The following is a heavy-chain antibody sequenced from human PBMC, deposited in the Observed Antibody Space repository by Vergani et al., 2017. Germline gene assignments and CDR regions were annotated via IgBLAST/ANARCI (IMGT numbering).Heavy chain of an antibody. CDR2: IWYDGSNK. CDR3: AKDGTDNPLYYYMDV. Sequence: QVQLVESGGGVVHPGRSLRLSCAASGFTFSSYGMHWVRQAPGKGLEWVAVIWYDGSNKYYADSVKGRFTISRDNSKNTLYLQMNSLRAEDTAVYYCAKDGTDNPLYYYMDVWGKGTTVTVSS. CDR1: GFTFSSYG. D-gene: IGHD1-1*01. J-gene: IGHJ6*03. V-gene: IGHV3-33*06.